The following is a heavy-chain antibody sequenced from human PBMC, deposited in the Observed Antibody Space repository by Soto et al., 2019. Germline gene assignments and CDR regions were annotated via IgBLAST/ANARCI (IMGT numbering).Heavy chain of an antibody. D-gene: IGHD2-21*02. V-gene: IGHV4-4*07. CDR1: GVSVSSYT. Sequence: LSLTCLVSGVSVSSYTWSWVRQPANKGLEWIGRVFSSVSATYSPSLKSRVRISMDTPENRISLKLDSVTAADAGVYYCTRDGMTTGDTWGPGTLVTVSS. J-gene: IGHJ4*02. CDR3: TRDGMTTGDT. CDR2: VFSSVSA.